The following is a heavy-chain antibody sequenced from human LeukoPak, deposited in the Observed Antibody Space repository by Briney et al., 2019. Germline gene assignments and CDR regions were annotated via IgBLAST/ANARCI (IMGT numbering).Heavy chain of an antibody. CDR1: GGSISSSSYY. Sequence: SETLSLTCTVSGGSISSSSYYWSWLRQPAGKGLEWIGRIYTSGSTNYNPSLNSRVTMSLDTSEKQFSLKLSSVTAADTAVYYCARGSGMATFESFDYWGQGSLVTVSS. CDR3: ARGSGMATFESFDY. V-gene: IGHV4-61*02. J-gene: IGHJ4*02. D-gene: IGHD5-24*01. CDR2: IYTSGST.